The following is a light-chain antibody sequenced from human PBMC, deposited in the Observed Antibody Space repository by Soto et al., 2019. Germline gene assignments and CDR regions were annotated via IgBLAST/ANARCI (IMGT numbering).Light chain of an antibody. CDR2: DAS. V-gene: IGKV1-5*01. Sequence: DIQMTQSPSTLSASVGDRVTITCRASQSISTWLAWYQLKPGKAPKFLIYDASSLESGVPSRFSGSGSGTEFTLTISSLQPDDFATYYCQHYHSYPYTFAQGTKVDIK. CDR1: QSISTW. CDR3: QHYHSYPYT. J-gene: IGKJ2*01.